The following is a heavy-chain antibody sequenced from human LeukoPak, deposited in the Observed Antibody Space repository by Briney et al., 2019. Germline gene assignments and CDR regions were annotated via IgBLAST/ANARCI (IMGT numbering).Heavy chain of an antibody. V-gene: IGHV1-46*01. CDR3: ARLGLVSDSTGNHYYFYGMDV. D-gene: IGHD2-8*02. CDR1: GYTFTTYY. J-gene: IGHJ6*02. Sequence: ASVKVSYKASGYTFTTYYIHWVRQAPAQGLEWMGMINPSSDSTSYAQKFQGRVTITSDTATTTVYMELGSLISDDTAVDYCARLGLVSDSTGNHYYFYGMDVWGQGTSFTVSS. CDR2: INPSSDST.